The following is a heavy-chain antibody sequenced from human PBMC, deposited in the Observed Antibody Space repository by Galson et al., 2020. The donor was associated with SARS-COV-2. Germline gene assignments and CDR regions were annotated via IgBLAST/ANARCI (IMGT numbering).Heavy chain of an antibody. V-gene: IGHV3-30*18. J-gene: IGHJ4*02. CDR2: ISYDGSVK. D-gene: IGHD6-19*01. CDR3: AKGTFTTGWRD. Sequence: GGSLRLSCAASGFSFSNFGMPWVRQAPGKGLEWVSMISYDGSVKRYADSLKGRFTISRDVSKNILYLQMDSLTSDDTAIYYCAKGTFTTGWRDWGQGTMVTVSS. CDR1: GFSFSNFG.